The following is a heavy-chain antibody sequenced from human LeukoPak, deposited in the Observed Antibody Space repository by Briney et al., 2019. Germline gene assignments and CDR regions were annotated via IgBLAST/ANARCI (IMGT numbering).Heavy chain of an antibody. V-gene: IGHV4-31*03. D-gene: IGHD1-26*01. CDR1: GGSISSGGYY. CDR2: IYYSGST. CDR3: AREGMREDKNNWFDP. J-gene: IGHJ5*01. Sequence: SQTLSLTCTVSGGSISSGGYYWSWIRQHPGKGLEWIGYIYYSGSTYYNPSLKSRVTISVDTSKNQFSLKLSSVTAADTAVYYCAREGMREDKNNWFDPWGQGTTVTVSS.